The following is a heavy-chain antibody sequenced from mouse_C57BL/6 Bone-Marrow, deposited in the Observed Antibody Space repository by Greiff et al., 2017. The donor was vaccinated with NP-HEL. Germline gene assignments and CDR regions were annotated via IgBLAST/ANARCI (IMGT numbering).Heavy chain of an antibody. J-gene: IGHJ2*01. CDR2: IDPENGDT. D-gene: IGHD1-1*01. Sequence: VQLQQSGAELVRPGASVKLSCTASGFNIKDDYMHWVKQRPEQGLEWIGWIDPENGDTEYASKFQGKATITADTSSNPPYLQLSSLTSEDTAVYYCTTYYGSSYDYWGQGTTLTVSS. CDR3: TTYYGSSYDY. CDR1: GFNIKDDY. V-gene: IGHV14-4*01.